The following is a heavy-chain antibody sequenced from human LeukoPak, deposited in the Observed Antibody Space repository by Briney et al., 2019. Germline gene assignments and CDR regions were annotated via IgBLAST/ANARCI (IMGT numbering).Heavy chain of an antibody. J-gene: IGHJ4*02. CDR2: ISWNSGSI. CDR1: GFTFDDYA. V-gene: IGHV3-9*01. CDR3: AKEDSSSSFDY. Sequence: GRSLRLSCAASGFTFDDYAMHWVRQAPGKGLEWVSGISWNSGSIGYADSVKGRFTISRDNAKNSLYLQMNSLRAEDTALYYCAKEDSSSSFDYWGQGTLVTVSS. D-gene: IGHD6-13*01.